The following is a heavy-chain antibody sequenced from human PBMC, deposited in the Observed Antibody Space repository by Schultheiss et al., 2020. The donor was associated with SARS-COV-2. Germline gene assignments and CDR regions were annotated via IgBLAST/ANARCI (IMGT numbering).Heavy chain of an antibody. V-gene: IGHV3-21*01. CDR2: ISSSSSYI. D-gene: IGHD2-2*02. CDR1: GFSFASYA. J-gene: IGHJ6*03. Sequence: GESLKISCAASGFSFASYAVSWVRQAPGKGLEWVSSISSSSSYIYYADSVKGRFTISRDNAKNSLYLQMNSLRAEDTAVYYCARDATYQLLYMRDYYYYMDVWGKGTAVTVSS. CDR3: ARDATYQLLYMRDYYYYMDV.